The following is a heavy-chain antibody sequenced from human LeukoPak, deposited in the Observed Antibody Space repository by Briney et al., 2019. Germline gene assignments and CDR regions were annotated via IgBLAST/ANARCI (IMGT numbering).Heavy chain of an antibody. D-gene: IGHD6-13*01. CDR2: ISGSGGST. CDR1: GFTFSSYA. CDR3: AKSGGNQQLLNKTRNPGVRFDYFDY. Sequence: GGSLRLSCAASGFTFSSYAMSWARQAPGKGLEGVSAISGSGGSTYYADSVKGRFTISRDNSKNTLYPQMNSLRAEDTAVYYCAKSGGNQQLLNKTRNPGVRFDYFDYWGQGTLVTVSS. V-gene: IGHV3-23*01. J-gene: IGHJ4*02.